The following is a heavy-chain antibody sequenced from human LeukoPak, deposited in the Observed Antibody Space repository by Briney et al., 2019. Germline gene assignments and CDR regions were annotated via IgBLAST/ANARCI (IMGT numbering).Heavy chain of an antibody. CDR3: ARVPRSGGSIDY. CDR2: ISSSGSTT. CDR1: GFTFSDYY. V-gene: IGHV3-11*01. J-gene: IGHJ4*02. Sequence: GGSLRLSCAASGFTFSDYYMSWIRQAPGKGLEWVSYISSSGSTTHYADSVKGRFTISRDNAKNSLYVQMNNLRAEDTAVYYCARVPRSGGSIDYWGQGTLVTVSS. D-gene: IGHD6-19*01.